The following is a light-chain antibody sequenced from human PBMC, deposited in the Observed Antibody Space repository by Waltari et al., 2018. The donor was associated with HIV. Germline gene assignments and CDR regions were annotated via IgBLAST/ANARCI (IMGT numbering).Light chain of an antibody. CDR2: DAS. J-gene: IGKJ4*01. V-gene: IGKV3-11*01. CDR3: QQRSNWPLT. Sequence: EILLTQSPATLSLSPGERATLSCRASQSVRSYLAWYQQKPGQAPRLLMYDASNRATGIPARFSGSGSGTDFTLTISSLEPEDFAVYYCQQRSNWPLTFGGGTKVEIK. CDR1: QSVRSY.